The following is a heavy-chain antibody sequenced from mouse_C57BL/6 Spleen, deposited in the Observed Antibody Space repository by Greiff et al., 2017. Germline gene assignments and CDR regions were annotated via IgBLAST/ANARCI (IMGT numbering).Heavy chain of an antibody. CDR1: GYAFSSSW. CDR3: AFGSSPHYYAMDY. D-gene: IGHD1-1*01. V-gene: IGHV1-82*01. J-gene: IGHJ4*01. Sequence: QVQLQQSGPELVKPGASVKISCKASGYAFSSSWMNWVKQRPGKGLEWIGRIYPGDGDTNYNGKFKGKATLTADKSSSTAYMQLNSLTSEDSAVYFCAFGSSPHYYAMDYWGQGASVTVSS. CDR2: IYPGDGDT.